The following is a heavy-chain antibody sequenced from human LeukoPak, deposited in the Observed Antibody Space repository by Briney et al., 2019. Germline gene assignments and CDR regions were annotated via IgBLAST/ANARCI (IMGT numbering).Heavy chain of an antibody. Sequence: SETLSLTCTVSGGSISSSSYYWGWIRQPPGKGLEWSGSIYYSGSTYYYPSLKSRVTISVDTSKNHFSLKLSSVTAADTAVYYCARASPGSKAAYWGQGNPVTVSS. CDR3: ARASPGSKAAY. CDR1: GGSISSSSYY. J-gene: IGHJ4*02. CDR2: IYYSGST. V-gene: IGHV4-39*02. D-gene: IGHD2-15*01.